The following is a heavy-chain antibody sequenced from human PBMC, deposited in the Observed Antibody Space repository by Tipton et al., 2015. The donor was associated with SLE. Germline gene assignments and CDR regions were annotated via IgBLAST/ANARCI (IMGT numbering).Heavy chain of an antibody. Sequence: TLSLTCTVSGASISSTSYYWGWIRQAPGKGLEWIGEVYHSGSTNYNPSLKSRVTISVDKSKNQISLKVSSVTDADTAVYYCARVATIFGVRTPFMDVWGKGTTVTVSS. V-gene: IGHV4-39*07. D-gene: IGHD3-3*01. J-gene: IGHJ6*03. CDR3: ARVATIFGVRTPFMDV. CDR2: VYHSGST. CDR1: GASISSTSYY.